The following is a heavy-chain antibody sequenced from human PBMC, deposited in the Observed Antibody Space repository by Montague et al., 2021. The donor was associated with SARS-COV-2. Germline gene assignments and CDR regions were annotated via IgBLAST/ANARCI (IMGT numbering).Heavy chain of an antibody. D-gene: IGHD4-11*01. J-gene: IGHJ6*03. V-gene: IGHV4-39*01. CDR1: GDSISSSSYY. CDR3: VRVTHPRSAWPYYMDV. CDR2: INNRGNT. Sequence: SETLSLTSTVSGDSISSSSYYWGWIRQPPGKGLEWIGSINNRGNTYNNPSLRSRVSISVDTSKNQFSLNVRSVTAADTGLFYCVRVTHPRSAWPYYMDVWGKGTTVT.